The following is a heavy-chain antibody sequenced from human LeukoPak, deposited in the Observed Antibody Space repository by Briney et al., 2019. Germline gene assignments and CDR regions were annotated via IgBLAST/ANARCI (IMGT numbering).Heavy chain of an antibody. J-gene: IGHJ4*02. D-gene: IGHD1-26*01. Sequence: VASVKVSCKASGYTFTGHYMYWVRQAPGQGLECMGRINPNSGDTNYAQNFQGRVTMTRDTSITTAYMELSRLKFDDTAVYYCARDRSMEVGPSTDYFDFWGQGTLVTVSS. CDR3: ARDRSMEVGPSTDYFDF. CDR1: GYTFTGHY. CDR2: INPNSGDT. V-gene: IGHV1-2*06.